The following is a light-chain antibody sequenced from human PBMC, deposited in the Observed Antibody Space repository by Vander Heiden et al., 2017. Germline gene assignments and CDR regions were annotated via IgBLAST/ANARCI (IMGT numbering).Light chain of an antibody. V-gene: IGLV1-40*01. J-gene: IGLJ3*02. CDR3: QSYDRSLTGWV. Sequence: QSVLTPPPSASGAPRYSVTISCTGTSPTTGAGYDVHWYQHAPATAPKLLISANSNRPSGVPDRFSGSKSGTSASLTITGLQAEDEADYYCQSYDRSLTGWVFGGGAKLTVL. CDR2: ANS. CDR1: SPTTGAGYD.